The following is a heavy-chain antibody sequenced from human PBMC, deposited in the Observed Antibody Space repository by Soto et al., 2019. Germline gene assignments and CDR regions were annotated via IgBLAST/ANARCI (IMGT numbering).Heavy chain of an antibody. CDR3: ARHGRYYDIGDLTDY. Sequence: SETLSLTCTVSGGSISSSKYYWGWIRQAPGKGLEWIGSIYYSGSTYYNPSLKSRVTISVDTSKHQFSLKLSSMTAADTAVYYCARHGRYYDIGDLTDYWGQGSMVTVSS. D-gene: IGHD3-22*01. CDR1: GGSISSSKYY. V-gene: IGHV4-39*01. J-gene: IGHJ4*02. CDR2: IYYSGST.